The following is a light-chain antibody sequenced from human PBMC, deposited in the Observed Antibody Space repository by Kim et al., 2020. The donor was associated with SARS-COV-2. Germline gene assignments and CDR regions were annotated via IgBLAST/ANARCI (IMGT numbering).Light chain of an antibody. Sequence: SPGQTVSITYSGSKLGDKYVSGYQQKPRRSPVVFIYQDNQRPSGIPERFSGSNSGNTATLTISGTQSLDEADYYCQAWDSSTQSYVFGTGTKVTVL. J-gene: IGLJ1*01. CDR2: QDN. V-gene: IGLV3-1*01. CDR3: QAWDSSTQSYV. CDR1: KLGDKY.